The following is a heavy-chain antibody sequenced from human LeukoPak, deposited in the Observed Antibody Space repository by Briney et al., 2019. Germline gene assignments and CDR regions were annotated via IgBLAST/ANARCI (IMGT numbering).Heavy chain of an antibody. CDR1: GYTFTSYY. V-gene: IGHV1-46*01. Sequence: ASVTVSCKASGYTFTSYYMHWVRQAPGQGLEWMGLINPSGGSTSYAQKFQGRVTMTRDTSTSTVYMELNSLRSEDTAVYYCARGCGGDRYATNFDYWGQGTLVTVSS. J-gene: IGHJ4*02. CDR3: ARGCGGDRYATNFDY. D-gene: IGHD2-21*02. CDR2: INPSGGST.